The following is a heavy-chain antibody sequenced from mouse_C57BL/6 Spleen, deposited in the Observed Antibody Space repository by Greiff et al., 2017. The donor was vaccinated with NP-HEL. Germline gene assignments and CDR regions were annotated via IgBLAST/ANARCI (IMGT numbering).Heavy chain of an antibody. V-gene: IGHV1-82*01. Sequence: VQLQQSGPELVKPGASVKISCKASGYAFSSSWMNWVKQRPGKGLEWIGRIYPGDGDTNSNGTIKGKATLTADKSSSTAYLQLSSLTSEDSAVYVCAREGVLPLAMYYWGQGASVTVSS. CDR2: IYPGDGDT. CDR1: GYAFSSSW. CDR3: AREGVLPLAMYY. J-gene: IGHJ4*01.